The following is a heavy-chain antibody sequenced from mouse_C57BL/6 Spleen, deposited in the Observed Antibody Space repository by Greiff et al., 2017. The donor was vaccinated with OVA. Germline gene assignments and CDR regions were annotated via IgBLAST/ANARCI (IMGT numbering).Heavy chain of an antibody. D-gene: IGHD4-1*01. V-gene: IGHV3-6*01. CDR3: ARGDLGRFAY. J-gene: IGHJ3*01. CDR2: ISYDGSN. Sequence: EVQLQESGPGLVKPSQSLSLTCSVTGYSITSGYYWNWIRQFPGNKLEWMGYISYDGSNNYNPSLKNRISITRDTSKNQFFLKLNSVTTEDTATYYCARGDLGRFAYWGQGTLVTVSA. CDR1: GYSITSGYY.